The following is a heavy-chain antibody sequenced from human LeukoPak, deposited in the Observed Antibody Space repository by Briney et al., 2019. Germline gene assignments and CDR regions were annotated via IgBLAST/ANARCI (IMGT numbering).Heavy chain of an antibody. J-gene: IGHJ4*02. V-gene: IGHV4-59*01. D-gene: IGHD3-22*01. CDR3: ARANYYDSSGYYYWLDY. CDR1: GGSISSYY. Sequence: SETLSLTCTVSGGSISSYYWSWLRQPPGKGLEWIGYIYYSGSTNFNPSLKSRVTISVDTSENQFSLKLSSVTAADTAVYYCARANYYDSSGYYYWLDYWGQGTLVTVSS. CDR2: IYYSGST.